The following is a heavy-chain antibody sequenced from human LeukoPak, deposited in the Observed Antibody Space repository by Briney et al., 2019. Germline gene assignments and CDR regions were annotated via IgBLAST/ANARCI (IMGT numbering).Heavy chain of an antibody. CDR3: ARDQRYCSSSSCPWEPFDY. CDR2: IWYDGSNK. CDR1: GFTFSNYD. Sequence: SGGSLRLSCAASGFTFSNYDVHWVRQAPGKGLEWVAVIWYDGSNKYYVDSVKGRFTISRDNAKNSLYLQMNSLRAEDTAVYYCARDQRYCSSSSCPWEPFDYWGQGTLVTVSS. V-gene: IGHV3-33*01. D-gene: IGHD2-2*01. J-gene: IGHJ4*02.